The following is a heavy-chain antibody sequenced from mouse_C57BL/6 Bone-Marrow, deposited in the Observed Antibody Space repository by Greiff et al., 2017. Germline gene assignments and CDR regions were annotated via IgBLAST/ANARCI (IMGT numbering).Heavy chain of an antibody. Sequence: QVQLQQPGADLVKPGASLKVSCKASGYTFTSYWMHWVQQTPGQGLEWIARIHPSDSDTNYNHKFKGQATFTVDKSTTTAYMQLSSLTSEDPALYYGAIPLYSYCSSYGDWGQGTTLTVSS. D-gene: IGHD1-1*01. J-gene: IGHJ2*01. CDR3: AIPLYSYCSSYGD. CDR2: IHPSDSDT. CDR1: GYTFTSYW. V-gene: IGHV1-74*01.